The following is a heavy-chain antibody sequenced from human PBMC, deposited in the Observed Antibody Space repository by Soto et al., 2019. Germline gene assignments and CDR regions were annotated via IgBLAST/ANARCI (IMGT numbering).Heavy chain of an antibody. V-gene: IGHV3-23*01. CDR3: AKVTGVGATPYGANC. Sequence: EVQVLESGGGLVQPGGSLRLSCAASVFTFSRYGMNCVRQAPGMGLEWVSGVRSDGDTTYNADSVKGRFTVSRDNCRNSGDLQMNNRRVEDTAVYYCAKVTGVGATPYGANCWGRGTLVTVSP. J-gene: IGHJ4*02. CDR1: VFTFSRYG. CDR2: VRSDGDTT. D-gene: IGHD1-26*01.